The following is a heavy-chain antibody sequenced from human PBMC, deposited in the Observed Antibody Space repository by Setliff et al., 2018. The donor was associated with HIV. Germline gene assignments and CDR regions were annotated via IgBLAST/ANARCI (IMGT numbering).Heavy chain of an antibody. Sequence: EASVKVSCKTSGYIFIRYYIFWVRQAPGQGLEWMGWISAYNGNTNYAQKLQGRVTMNTDTSTSTAYMELRNLRSDDTAVYYCARAPKRVYYYGSGTYLHDAFDIWGQGTMVTVSS. J-gene: IGHJ3*02. CDR2: ISAYNGNT. CDR3: ARAPKRVYYYGSGTYLHDAFDI. D-gene: IGHD3-10*01. CDR1: GYIFIRYY. V-gene: IGHV1-18*04.